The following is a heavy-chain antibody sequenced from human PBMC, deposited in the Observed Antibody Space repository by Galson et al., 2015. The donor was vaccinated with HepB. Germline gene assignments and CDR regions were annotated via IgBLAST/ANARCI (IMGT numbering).Heavy chain of an antibody. D-gene: IGHD5-24*01. CDR1: GGPFITST. Sequence: SVKVSCKASGGPFITSTFNWGRQAPGQGLEWMGRIIPILGTTTYPQKFQGRVTITADTSTTTVYMELSSLRFDDTAVYYCAARRDGDTFFDSWGQGTLVTVFS. CDR3: AARRDGDTFFDS. CDR2: IIPILGTT. V-gene: IGHV1-69*08. J-gene: IGHJ4*02.